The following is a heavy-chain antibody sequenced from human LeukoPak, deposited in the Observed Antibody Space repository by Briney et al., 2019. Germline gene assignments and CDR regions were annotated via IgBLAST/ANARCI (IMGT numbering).Heavy chain of an antibody. CDR3: ARGGGLDV. Sequence: GGSLRLSCAASGFTFSSYWMNWARQAPGKGLEWVASINHNGNVNYYVDSVKGRFTISRDNDKNSLYLQMSNLRAEDTAVYFCARGGGLDVWGKGATVTVSS. D-gene: IGHD3-16*01. V-gene: IGHV3-7*03. CDR1: GFTFSSYW. CDR2: INHNGNVN. J-gene: IGHJ6*04.